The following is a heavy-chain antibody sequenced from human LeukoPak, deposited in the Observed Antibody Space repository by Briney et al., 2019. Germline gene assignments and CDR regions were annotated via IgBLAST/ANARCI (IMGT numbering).Heavy chain of an antibody. J-gene: IGHJ5*02. CDR2: INPNSGGT. D-gene: IGHD3-3*01. CDR1: GYTFTGYY. Sequence: VASVKVSCKASGYTFTGYYMHWVRQAPGQGLEWMGWINPNSGGTNYAQKSQGRVTMTRDTSISTAYMELSRLRSDDTAVYYCARTPDFWSGNNWFDPWGQGTLVTVSS. CDR3: ARTPDFWSGNNWFDP. V-gene: IGHV1-2*02.